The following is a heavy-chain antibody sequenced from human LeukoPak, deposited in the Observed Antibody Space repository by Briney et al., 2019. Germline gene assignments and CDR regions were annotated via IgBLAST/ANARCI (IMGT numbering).Heavy chain of an antibody. CDR2: INPNSGVT. CDR1: GYTFTNYY. Sequence: GASVKVSCKASGYTFTNYYMNWVRQAPGQGLEWMGWINPNSGVTHYPQKFQGRVTLTRDTSIRTAYMEVSSLRSDDTAVYYCARGLQWLEAFDCWGLGTLVTVSS. D-gene: IGHD6-19*01. J-gene: IGHJ4*02. CDR3: ARGLQWLEAFDC. V-gene: IGHV1-2*02.